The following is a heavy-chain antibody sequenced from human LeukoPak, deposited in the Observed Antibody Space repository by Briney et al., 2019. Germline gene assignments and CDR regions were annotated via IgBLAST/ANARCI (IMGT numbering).Heavy chain of an antibody. Sequence: PGGSLRLSCGASSFTFSSYVMSWVRQAPGKGLEWVSTVSTTGGSTYYADSVKGRFTISRDNSKNTLYLQMNSLRAEDTAVYYCAKDYSSSWYHYFDYWGQGTLVTVSS. D-gene: IGHD6-13*01. CDR1: SFTFSSYV. V-gene: IGHV3-23*01. J-gene: IGHJ4*02. CDR3: AKDYSSSWYHYFDY. CDR2: VSTTGGST.